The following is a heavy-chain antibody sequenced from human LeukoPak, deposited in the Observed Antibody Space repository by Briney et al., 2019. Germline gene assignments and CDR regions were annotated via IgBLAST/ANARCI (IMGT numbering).Heavy chain of an antibody. CDR1: GFTFSSYS. Sequence: PGGSLRLSCAASGFTFSSYSMNWVRQAPEKGLEWVSYISGSSSTIYYADSVKGRFTIFRDNAKNSLYLQMNSLRAEDTAVYYCARDWTLNYWGQGTLVTVSS. CDR3: ARDWTLNY. V-gene: IGHV3-48*01. J-gene: IGHJ4*02. D-gene: IGHD3/OR15-3a*01. CDR2: ISGSSSTI.